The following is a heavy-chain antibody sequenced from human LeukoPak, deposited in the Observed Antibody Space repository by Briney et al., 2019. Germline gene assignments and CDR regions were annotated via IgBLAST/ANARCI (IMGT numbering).Heavy chain of an antibody. CDR2: ISYDGSNK. J-gene: IGHJ4*02. V-gene: IGHV3-30*04. D-gene: IGHD4-17*01. CDR1: GFTFSSYA. CDR3: ARGTTVTDYFDY. Sequence: PGGSLRLSCAASGFTFSSYAMHWVRQAPGKGLEWVAVISYDGSNKYYADSVKGRLTISRDNSKNTLYLQMNSLRAEDTAVYYCARGTTVTDYFDYWGQGTLVTVSS.